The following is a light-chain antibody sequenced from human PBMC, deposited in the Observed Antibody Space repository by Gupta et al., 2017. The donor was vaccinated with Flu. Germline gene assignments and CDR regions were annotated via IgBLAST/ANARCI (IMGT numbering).Light chain of an antibody. CDR3: QYYDSGMSDTYV. Sequence: QSVLTQPPSASGAPGQRFTIACTGSSSNIGAGYDVHWYQQLPGTAPKLLIYGHSNRASGVPVRVSGSKYGASPSLAITELQDEDEADYYCQYYDSGMSDTYVFGTGTKVTVL. V-gene: IGLV1-40*01. J-gene: IGLJ1*01. CDR1: SSNIGAGYD. CDR2: GHS.